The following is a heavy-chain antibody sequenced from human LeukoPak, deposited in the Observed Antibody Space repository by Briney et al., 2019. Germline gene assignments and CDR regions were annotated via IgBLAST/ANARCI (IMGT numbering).Heavy chain of an antibody. CDR3: ARCKGGWSDHYYGLDV. D-gene: IGHD6-19*01. CDR1: GYTFTGYY. J-gene: IGHJ6*02. Sequence: GASVKVSCKASGYTFTGYYMHWVRQAPGQGLEWMGWINPNSGGTNYAQKFQGRVTMTRDTSISTAYMELSRLRSDDTAVYYCARCKGGWSDHYYGLDVWGQGTTVTVSS. V-gene: IGHV1-2*02. CDR2: INPNSGGT.